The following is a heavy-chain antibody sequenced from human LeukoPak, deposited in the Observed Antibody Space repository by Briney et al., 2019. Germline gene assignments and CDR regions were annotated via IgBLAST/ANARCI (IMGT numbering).Heavy chain of an antibody. CDR2: GTGSGDDT. J-gene: IGHJ4*02. D-gene: IGHD4-17*01. V-gene: IGHV3-23*01. CDR1: GFTFSDYA. Sequence: PGGSLRLSCAASGFTFSDYAMSWVCQTPGKGLECVSVGTGSGDDTYYTGSVNGRFTISSDNSKNTQYMQMNSLRAEDTAVYYCARDKAYGDSEDYWGQGTLVTVSS. CDR3: ARDKAYGDSEDY.